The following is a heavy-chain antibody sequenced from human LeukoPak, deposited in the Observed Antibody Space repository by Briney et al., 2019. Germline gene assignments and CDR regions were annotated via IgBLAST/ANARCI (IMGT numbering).Heavy chain of an antibody. J-gene: IGHJ4*02. CDR1: RYTFTGYY. V-gene: IGHV1-2*02. D-gene: IGHD3-22*01. CDR2: INPNSGCT. Sequence: ASVKVSCMASRYTFTGYYMHWVRQAPGQGLEWMEWINPNSGCTNYAQKFQGRVNMHRHTSLSTAYMEMSRLRSDDTAVYYCASPLYYYDSSGYYYSWGQGTLVTVSS. CDR3: ASPLYYYDSSGYYYS.